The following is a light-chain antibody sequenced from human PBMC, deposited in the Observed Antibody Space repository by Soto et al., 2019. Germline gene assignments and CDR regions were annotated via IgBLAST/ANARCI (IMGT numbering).Light chain of an antibody. CDR1: QSVSNN. CDR2: GAS. Sequence: EIVMTQSPATLSVSPGERATLSCRASQSVSNNLAWYQQKPGQAPRLLIYGASTRATGIPARFSGSGSGTEFTLXXSSXXSEXXAAYYCQQYNNWPPLTFGGGTKVEIK. CDR3: QQYNNWPPLT. V-gene: IGKV3-15*01. J-gene: IGKJ4*01.